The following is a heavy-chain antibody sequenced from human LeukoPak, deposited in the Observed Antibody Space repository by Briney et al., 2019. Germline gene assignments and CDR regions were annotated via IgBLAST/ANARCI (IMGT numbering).Heavy chain of an antibody. CDR2: IYHSGST. J-gene: IGHJ4*02. Sequence: KPSETLSLTCTVSGYSISSGYYWGWSRQPPGKGLEWIGYIYHSGSTYYNPSLKSRVTISVDRSKNQFPLKLSSVTAADTAVYYCASNMVRGVIITKSFDSWGQGTLVTVSS. D-gene: IGHD3-10*01. CDR1: GYSISSGYY. V-gene: IGHV4-38-2*02. CDR3: ASNMVRGVIITKSFDS.